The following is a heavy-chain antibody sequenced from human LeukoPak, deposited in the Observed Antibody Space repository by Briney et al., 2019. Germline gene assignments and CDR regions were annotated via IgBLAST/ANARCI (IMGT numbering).Heavy chain of an antibody. J-gene: IGHJ6*03. V-gene: IGHV4-61*09. CDR2: IYASGST. CDR1: GGSISSGSYY. CDR3: ARASYMDV. Sequence: SETLSLTCAVSGGSISSGSYYWSWIRQPAGKGLEWIGQIYASGSTNYNPSLKSRVTISVDMSKSQFSLKLSSVTAADTAVYYCARASYMDVWGKGTTVTVSS.